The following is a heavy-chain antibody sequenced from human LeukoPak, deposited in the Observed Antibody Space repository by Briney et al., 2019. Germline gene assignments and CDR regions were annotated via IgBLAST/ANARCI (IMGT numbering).Heavy chain of an antibody. V-gene: IGHV4-59*01. CDR3: ARNGPLRGDFDY. D-gene: IGHD2-8*01. CDR1: GGSISSYY. J-gene: IGHJ4*02. CDR2: IYYSGST. Sequence: SETLSLTCTVSGGSISSYYWSWIRQPPGKGLEWIGYIYYSGSTNYNPSLKSRVTISVDTSKNQFSLKLSSVTAADTAVYYCARNGPLRGDFDYWGQGTLVTVSS.